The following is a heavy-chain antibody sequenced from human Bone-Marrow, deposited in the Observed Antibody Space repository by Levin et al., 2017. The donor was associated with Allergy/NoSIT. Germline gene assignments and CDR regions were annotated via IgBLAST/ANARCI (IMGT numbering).Heavy chain of an antibody. CDR1: GGSISSYY. J-gene: IGHJ3*02. D-gene: IGHD2-15*01. V-gene: IGHV4-4*07. CDR3: ARVVTRIYCSGGSCYPAAFDI. CDR2: IYTSGST. Sequence: SETLSLTCTVSGGSISSYYWSWIRQPAGKGLEWIGRIYTSGSTNYNPSLKSRVTMSVDTSKNQFSLKLSSVTAADTAVYYCARVVTRIYCSGGSCYPAAFDIWGQGTMVTVSS.